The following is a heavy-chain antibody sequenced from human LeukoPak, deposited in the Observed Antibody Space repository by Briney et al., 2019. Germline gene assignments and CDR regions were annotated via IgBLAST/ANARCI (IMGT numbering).Heavy chain of an antibody. CDR2: ISGSGSTI. V-gene: IGHV3-48*03. Sequence: GGSLRLSCAASGFTFSSYEMNWVRQAPGKGLEWISYISGSGSTIYYADSVKGRFTISRNNAKNSLYLQMNSLRAEDTAIYYCARDRVGDSDAFDVWGQGTVVTVSS. CDR3: ARDRVGDSDAFDV. D-gene: IGHD2-21*01. CDR1: GFTFSSYE. J-gene: IGHJ3*01.